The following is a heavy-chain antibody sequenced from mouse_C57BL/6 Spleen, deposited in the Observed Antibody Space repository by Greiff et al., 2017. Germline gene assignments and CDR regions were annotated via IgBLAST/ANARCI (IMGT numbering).Heavy chain of an antibody. CDR3: TTGNWDANDFDY. D-gene: IGHD4-1*01. CDR2: IDPENGDT. V-gene: IGHV14-4*01. Sequence: VQLQQSGAELVRPGASVKLSCTASGFNIKDDYMHWVKQRPEQGLEWIGWIDPENGDTEYASKFQGKATITADTSSNTAYLQLSSLTSEDTAVYYCTTGNWDANDFDYWGQGTTLTVSS. CDR1: GFNIKDDY. J-gene: IGHJ2*01.